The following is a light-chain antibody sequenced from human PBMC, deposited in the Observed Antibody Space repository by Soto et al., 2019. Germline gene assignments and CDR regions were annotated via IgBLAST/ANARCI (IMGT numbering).Light chain of an antibody. Sequence: QSVLTQPASVSGSPGQSVTISCTGTSNDIGAYDYVSWYQQVPGKAPKLLIFDVNYRPSEISRRFSGSKSGNSASLTISALQPADEDDYYCSADTNANTLTFGGGTKLTVL. V-gene: IGLV2-14*03. J-gene: IGLJ2*01. CDR3: SADTNANTLT. CDR2: DVN. CDR1: SNDIGAYDY.